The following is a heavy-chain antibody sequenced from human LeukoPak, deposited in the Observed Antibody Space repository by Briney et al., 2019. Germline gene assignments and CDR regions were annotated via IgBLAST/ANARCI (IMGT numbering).Heavy chain of an antibody. CDR2: IYYSGST. CDR1: GGSISSSSYY. V-gene: IGHV4-39*01. CDR3: ARRVYSSSEYGY. J-gene: IGHJ4*02. D-gene: IGHD6-6*01. Sequence: PSETLSLTCTVSGGSISSSSYYWGWIRQPPGKGLEWIGSIYYSGSTYYNPSLKSRVTISVDTSKNQFSLKLSSVTAADTAVYYCARRVYSSSEYGYWGQGTLVTVSS.